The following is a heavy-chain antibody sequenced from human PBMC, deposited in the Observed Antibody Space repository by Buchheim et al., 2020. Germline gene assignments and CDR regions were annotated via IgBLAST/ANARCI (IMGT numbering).Heavy chain of an antibody. V-gene: IGHV4-30-4*01. CDR1: GGSISSGDYY. CDR2: IYYSGST. CDR3: ARDFRGYSSRRFDY. J-gene: IGHJ4*02. Sequence: QVQLQESGPGLVKPSQTLSLTCTVSGGSISSGDYYWSWIRQPPGKGLEWIGYIYYSGSTYYTPSLKSRITISIDPFHHPFSLKLSSVTAADKAVYYCARDFRGYSSRRFDYWGQGTL. D-gene: IGHD6-13*01.